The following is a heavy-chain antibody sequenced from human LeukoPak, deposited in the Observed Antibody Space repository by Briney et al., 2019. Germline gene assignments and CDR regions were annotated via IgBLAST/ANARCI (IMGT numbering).Heavy chain of an antibody. CDR1: GFTFSNAW. Sequence: PGGSLRLSCAASGFTFSNAWMSGVRQAPGKGLEWVAVISYDGSNKYYADSVKGRFTISRDNSKNTLYLQMNSLRAEDTAVYFCARERQDSFVQSGAFDIWGQGTMVTVSS. J-gene: IGHJ3*02. D-gene: IGHD3-16*01. CDR3: ARERQDSFVQSGAFDI. V-gene: IGHV3-30-3*01. CDR2: ISYDGSNK.